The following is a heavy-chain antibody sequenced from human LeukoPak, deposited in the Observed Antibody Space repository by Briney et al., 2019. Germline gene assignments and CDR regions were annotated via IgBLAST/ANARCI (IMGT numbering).Heavy chain of an antibody. Sequence: ASVKVSCKASGYTFTSYYMHWVRQAPGQGLEWMGIINPSGGSTSYAQKFQGRVTMTRDTSTSTVYMELSSLRSEDTAVYYCARDRKDYGDYASSRYYFDYWGQGTLVTVSS. D-gene: IGHD4-17*01. V-gene: IGHV1-46*01. J-gene: IGHJ4*02. CDR3: ARDRKDYGDYASSRYYFDY. CDR2: INPSGGST. CDR1: GYTFTSYY.